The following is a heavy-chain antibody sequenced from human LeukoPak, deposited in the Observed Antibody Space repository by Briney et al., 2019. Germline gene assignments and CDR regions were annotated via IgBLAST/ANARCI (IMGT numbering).Heavy chain of an antibody. D-gene: IGHD6-13*01. Sequence: SETLSLTCTVSGGSISSYYWSWIRQPPGKGLEWIGYIYYSGSTNYNPSLKSRLTMSVDMSKNQFSLRLSSVTEADTAVYYCARGYSSRYWGQGTLVTVSS. CDR1: GGSISSYY. CDR3: ARGYSSRY. V-gene: IGHV4-59*01. J-gene: IGHJ4*02. CDR2: IYYSGST.